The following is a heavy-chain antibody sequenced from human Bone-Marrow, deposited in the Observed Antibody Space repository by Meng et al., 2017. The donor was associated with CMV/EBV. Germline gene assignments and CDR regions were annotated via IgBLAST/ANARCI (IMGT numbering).Heavy chain of an antibody. J-gene: IGHJ5*02. Sequence: ESLKISCTVSGGSISSYYWSWIRQPPGKGLEWIGYIYYSGSTNYNPSLKSRVTISVDTSKNQFSLKLSSVTAADTAVYYCARAGDGHYPGNPWGQGTLVTVSS. CDR3: ARAGDGHYPGNP. CDR1: GGSISSYY. D-gene: IGHD2-21*01. CDR2: IYYSGST. V-gene: IGHV4-59*01.